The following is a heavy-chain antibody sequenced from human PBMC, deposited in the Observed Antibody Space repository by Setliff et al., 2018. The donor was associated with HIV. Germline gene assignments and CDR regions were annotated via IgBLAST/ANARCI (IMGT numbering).Heavy chain of an antibody. CDR2: ITPSGAT. V-gene: IGHV4-34*01. D-gene: IGHD5-18*01. CDR3: SNLNTTIDEDA. J-gene: IGHJ5*02. Sequence: PSETPLTCAVYGGSVSGHYWGWFRQPPGKGLEWIGEITPSGATNYLPSLKSQVTMSLDTSKNQFSLKMTSVTAADTALYYCSNLNTTIDEDAWGQGTLVTVSS. CDR1: GGSVSGHY.